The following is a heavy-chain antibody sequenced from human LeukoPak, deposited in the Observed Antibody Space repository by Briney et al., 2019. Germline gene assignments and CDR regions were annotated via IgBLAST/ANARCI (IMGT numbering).Heavy chain of an antibody. V-gene: IGHV3-30*02. CDR3: ARGMDIVVVVAADYGMDV. D-gene: IGHD2-15*01. CDR2: IRYDGSNK. Sequence: PGGSLRLSCAASGFTFSSYGMHWVRQAPGKGLEWVAFIRYDGSNKYYADSVKGRFTISRDNSKNTLYLQMNSLRAEDTAVYYCARGMDIVVVVAADYGMDVWGQGTTVTVSS. CDR1: GFTFSSYG. J-gene: IGHJ6*02.